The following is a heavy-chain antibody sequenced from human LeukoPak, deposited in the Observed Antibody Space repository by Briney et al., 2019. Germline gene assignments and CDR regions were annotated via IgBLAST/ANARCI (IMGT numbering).Heavy chain of an antibody. CDR2: IYYSGST. Sequence: SETLSLTCTVSGGSISSYYWTWIRQPPGKGLEWIGRIYYSGSTNYNPSLNSRVTITVDTSKKQFSLKLTSVIAADTAVYYCARVAKHFRGGLSFYFMDVWGIGTTVTISS. CDR1: GGSISSYY. V-gene: IGHV4-59*01. CDR3: ARVAKHFRGGLSFYFMDV. J-gene: IGHJ6*03. D-gene: IGHD3-10*01.